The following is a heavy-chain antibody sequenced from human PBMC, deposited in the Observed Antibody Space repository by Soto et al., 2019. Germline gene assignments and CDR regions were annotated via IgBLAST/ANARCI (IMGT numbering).Heavy chain of an antibody. CDR1: GGSISSGDYY. J-gene: IGHJ3*02. V-gene: IGHV4-30-4*01. CDR2: IYYSGST. CDR3: ARHLWVGSSWYLGALDI. D-gene: IGHD6-13*01. Sequence: PSETLSLTCTVSGGSISSGDYYWSWIRQPPGKGLEWIGYIYYSGSTYYNPSLKSRVTISVDTSKNQFSLKLSSVTAADTAVYYCARHLWVGSSWYLGALDIWGQGTMVTVSS.